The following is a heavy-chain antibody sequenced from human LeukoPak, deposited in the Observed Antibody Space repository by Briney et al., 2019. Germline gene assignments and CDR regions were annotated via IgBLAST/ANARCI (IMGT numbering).Heavy chain of an antibody. J-gene: IGHJ5*02. Sequence: ASVKVSSKASGYTFTRYYMHWVRQAPGQGLEWMGWINPNSGGTNYAQKFQGRVTMTRDTSISTAYMELSRLRSDDTAVYYCARELSSSATNWFDPWGQGTLVTVSS. CDR2: INPNSGGT. CDR1: GYTFTRYY. D-gene: IGHD6-6*01. V-gene: IGHV1-2*02. CDR3: ARELSSSATNWFDP.